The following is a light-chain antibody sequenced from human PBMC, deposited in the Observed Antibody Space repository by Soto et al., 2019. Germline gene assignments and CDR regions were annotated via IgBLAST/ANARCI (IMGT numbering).Light chain of an antibody. CDR2: AAS. Sequence: DLQLTQSPSTLSSSVRERITITCRASQSIGSNLNWYQQSPGQAPKLLVFAASSKPRGVPLRFDGRGSGTDFSLTIYSLQPEDFVVYYCQQPRTFPWTFGQGTKVEVK. CDR1: QSIGSN. CDR3: QQPRTFPWT. V-gene: IGKV1-39*01. J-gene: IGKJ1*01.